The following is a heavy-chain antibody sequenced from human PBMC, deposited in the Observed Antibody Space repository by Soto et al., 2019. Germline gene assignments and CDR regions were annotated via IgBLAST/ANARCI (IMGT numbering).Heavy chain of an antibody. CDR3: ARVSRYGGRFLGD. D-gene: IGHD4-17*01. CDR2: ISEPGTTI. Sequence: GGSLRLSCASSGLTFSSFSMNWVRQAPGKGLEWVSHISEPGTTIYYADSVKGRFTISRDNAKNSLYLQMDSLRDEDTAVYYCARVSRYGGRFLGDWGQGTGVTVSS. V-gene: IGHV3-48*02. J-gene: IGHJ4*02. CDR1: GLTFSSFS.